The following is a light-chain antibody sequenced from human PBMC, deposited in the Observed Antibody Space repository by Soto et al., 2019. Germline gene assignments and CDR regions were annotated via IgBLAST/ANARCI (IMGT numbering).Light chain of an antibody. CDR1: SSDVGAYNF. CDR2: EVS. J-gene: IGLJ2*01. Sequence: QSALTQPASVSGSPGQSITISCTGSSSDVGAYNFVSWYQQHPGKAPKLMIYEVSNRPSGVSSRFSGSKSGNTASLTISGLHAEDEANYYCSSYTNSGTLEFGEGTKLTVL. V-gene: IGLV2-14*01. CDR3: SSYTNSGTLE.